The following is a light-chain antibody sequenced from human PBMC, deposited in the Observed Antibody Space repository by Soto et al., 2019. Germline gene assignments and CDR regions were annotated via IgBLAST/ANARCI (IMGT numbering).Light chain of an antibody. Sequence: QSVLTQPASVSGSPGQSITISCTGSSSDVGGYTYVSWYQQHPGKAPKLMIYEVSNRPSGVSNRFSGSKSGNTASLTISGLQAEDEADYYCSSYTSSSTWVFGGGTKLT. V-gene: IGLV2-14*03. CDR2: EVS. CDR3: SSYTSSSTWV. J-gene: IGLJ3*02. CDR1: SSDVGGYTY.